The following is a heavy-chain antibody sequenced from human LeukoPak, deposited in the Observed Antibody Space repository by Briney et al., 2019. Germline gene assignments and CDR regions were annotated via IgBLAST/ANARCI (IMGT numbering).Heavy chain of an antibody. CDR1: GFTFSDYY. CDR3: ARDGCSGGSCPPTSYYYYYYMDV. V-gene: IGHV3-11*04. CDR2: ISSSGSTI. Sequence: GGSLRLSCAASGFTFSDYYMSWIRQAPGKGLEWVSYISSSGSTIYYADSVKGRFTISRDNAKNSLYLQMNSLRAEDTAVYYCARDGCSGGSCPPTSYYYYYYMDVWGKGTTVTVSS. J-gene: IGHJ6*03. D-gene: IGHD2-15*01.